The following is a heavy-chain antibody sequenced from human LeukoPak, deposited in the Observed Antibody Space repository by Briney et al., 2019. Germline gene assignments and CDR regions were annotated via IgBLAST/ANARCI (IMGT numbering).Heavy chain of an antibody. J-gene: IGHJ5*02. CDR2: IIPIFGTA. CDR1: GGTFSSYA. Sequence: ASVNVSCTASGGTFSSYAISWVRQAPGQGLEWMGGIIPIFGTANYAQKFQGRVTITADESTSTAYMELSSLRSEDTAVYYCARVRGPALFDPWGQGTLVTVSS. D-gene: IGHD2-2*01. CDR3: ARVRGPALFDP. V-gene: IGHV1-69*13.